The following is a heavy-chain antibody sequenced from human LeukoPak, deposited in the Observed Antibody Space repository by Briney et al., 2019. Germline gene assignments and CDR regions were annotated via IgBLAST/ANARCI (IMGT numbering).Heavy chain of an antibody. D-gene: IGHD6-13*01. Sequence: KPSETLSLTCTVSGGSISSYYWSWIRQPAGKGLEWIGRIYTSGSTNYNPSLKSRVTVSVDKSNNQFSLNLTSVTAADTAVYYCATLSIWSGLFDSWGQGTLVTVSS. J-gene: IGHJ4*02. CDR1: GGSISSYY. V-gene: IGHV4-4*07. CDR3: ATLSIWSGLFDS. CDR2: IYTSGST.